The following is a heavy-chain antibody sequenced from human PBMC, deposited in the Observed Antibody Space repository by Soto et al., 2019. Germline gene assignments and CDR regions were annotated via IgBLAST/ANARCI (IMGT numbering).Heavy chain of an antibody. CDR1: GFTFSDYF. V-gene: IGHV3-11*06. CDR3: GKGDTIFGVVDD. Sequence: PGGSLRLSCAGSGFTFSDYFITWIRQAPGKGLEWISYINNDATYRKYADSVKGRFTVSRDNAKNSVFLQMNSLRPEDTALYYCGKGDTIFGVVDDWGPGTLVTVSP. J-gene: IGHJ4*02. CDR2: INNDATYR. D-gene: IGHD3-3*01.